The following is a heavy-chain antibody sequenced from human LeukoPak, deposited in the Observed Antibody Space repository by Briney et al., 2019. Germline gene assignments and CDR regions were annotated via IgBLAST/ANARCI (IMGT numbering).Heavy chain of an antibody. CDR2: ITTNNGNT. V-gene: IGHV1-18*01. CDR3: ARLSPPIASFCSGGTCYSGGFDP. J-gene: IGHJ5*02. CDR1: GYTFTDYG. D-gene: IGHD2-15*01. Sequence: ASVKVSCKASGYTFTDYGISWVRQAPGQGLEWMGWITTNNGNTYYAQKLQGRVTMTADTSTSTAYMELRSLRSDDTAVYYCARLSPPIASFCSGGTCYSGGFDPWGQGTLVTVSS.